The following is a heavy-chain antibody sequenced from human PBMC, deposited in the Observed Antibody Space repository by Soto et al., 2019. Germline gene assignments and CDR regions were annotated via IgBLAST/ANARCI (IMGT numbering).Heavy chain of an antibody. V-gene: IGHV1-24*01. Sequence: ASVKVSCKVSGYSLTELSIHWVRQAPGEGLEWMGGYDLEKGETIYAQKFQGRVTITRDTSASTAYMELSSLRSEDTAVYYCARISHDSSGPRFDYWGQGTLVTVSS. D-gene: IGHD3-22*01. CDR2: YDLEKGET. CDR1: GYSLTELS. J-gene: IGHJ4*02. CDR3: ARISHDSSGPRFDY.